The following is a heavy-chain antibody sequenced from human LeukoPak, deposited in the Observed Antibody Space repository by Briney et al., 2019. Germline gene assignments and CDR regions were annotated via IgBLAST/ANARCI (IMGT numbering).Heavy chain of an antibody. CDR1: GGSISSYY. J-gene: IGHJ5*02. CDR3: ARRGVGSSWFNWFDP. D-gene: IGHD6-13*01. V-gene: IGHV4-59*08. Sequence: SETLSLTCTVSGGSISSYYWSWIRQPPGKGLEWIGYIYYSGSTNYNPSLKSRVTISVDTSKNQFPLKLSSVTAADTAVYYCARRGVGSSWFNWFDPWGQGTLVTASS. CDR2: IYYSGST.